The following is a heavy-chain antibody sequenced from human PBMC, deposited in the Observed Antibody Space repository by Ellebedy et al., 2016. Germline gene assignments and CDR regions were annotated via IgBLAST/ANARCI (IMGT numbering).Heavy chain of an antibody. D-gene: IGHD3-3*01. J-gene: IGHJ6*03. CDR3: TRPPIFGRDNYYYYMDV. V-gene: IGHV3-7*03. CDR1: GFTFSTYW. Sequence: GGSLRLSXAGSGFTFSTYWMAWVRQAPGKGLEWVANIKGDGREIYYVDSVKGRFTISRDNTRNSLYLQMYSLKTEDTAVYYCTRPPIFGRDNYYYYMDVWGKGTTVTVSS. CDR2: IKGDGREI.